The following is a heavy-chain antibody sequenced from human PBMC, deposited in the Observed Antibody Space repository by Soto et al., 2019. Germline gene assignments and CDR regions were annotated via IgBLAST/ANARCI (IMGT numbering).Heavy chain of an antibody. D-gene: IGHD2-21*02. CDR2: IIPIFGTA. J-gene: IGHJ3*02. CDR3: ARGEYCGGDCYPAIDAFDI. Sequence: QVQLVQSGAEVKKPGSSVKVSCKASGGTFSSYAISWVRQAPGQGLEWMGGIIPIFGTANYAQKFQGRVTITADESTSTAYMELSSLRSEDTAVYCCARGEYCGGDCYPAIDAFDIWGQGTMVTVSS. CDR1: GGTFSSYA. V-gene: IGHV1-69*12.